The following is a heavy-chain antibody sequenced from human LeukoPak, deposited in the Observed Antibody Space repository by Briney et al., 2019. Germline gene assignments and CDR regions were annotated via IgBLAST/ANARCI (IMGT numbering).Heavy chain of an antibody. CDR3: ARFALKTPPTD. Sequence: GGSLRLSCAATGFTFSTYSMNWVRQAPGKGLEWVSSISSSSSYIYYADSVKGRFTISRDNAKNSLYLQMNSLRAEDTAVYYCARFALKTPPTDWGQGTLVTVSS. J-gene: IGHJ4*02. V-gene: IGHV3-21*01. CDR1: GFTFSTYS. CDR2: ISSSSSYI.